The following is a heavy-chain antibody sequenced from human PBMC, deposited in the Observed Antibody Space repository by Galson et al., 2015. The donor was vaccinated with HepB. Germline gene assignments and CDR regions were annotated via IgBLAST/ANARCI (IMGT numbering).Heavy chain of an antibody. CDR2: ISTSSSYR. J-gene: IGHJ4*02. V-gene: IGHV3-11*06. CDR3: AREDRSDGGGFGY. Sequence: SLRLSCAASGFPFSDYYMNWIRQAPGKGLEWVSYISTSSSYRNYADSVKGRFTISRDNAKNSLYLQMNGLGPEDTAVYYCAREDRSDGGGFGYWGQGALVTVSS. CDR1: GFPFSDYY. D-gene: IGHD6-25*01.